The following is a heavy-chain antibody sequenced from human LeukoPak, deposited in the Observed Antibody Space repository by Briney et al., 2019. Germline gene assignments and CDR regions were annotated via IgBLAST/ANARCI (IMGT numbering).Heavy chain of an antibody. D-gene: IGHD3-22*01. V-gene: IGHV3-21*01. J-gene: IGHJ3*02. CDR2: ISSSSSYI. CDR3: ARGITMIPDAFDI. CDR1: GFTFSSYS. Sequence: GGSLRLSCAASGFTFSSYSMNWVRQAPGKGLEWVSSISSSSSYIYYADSVKGRFTISRDNAKDSLYLQMNSLRAEDTAVYYCARGITMIPDAFDIWGQGTMVTVSS.